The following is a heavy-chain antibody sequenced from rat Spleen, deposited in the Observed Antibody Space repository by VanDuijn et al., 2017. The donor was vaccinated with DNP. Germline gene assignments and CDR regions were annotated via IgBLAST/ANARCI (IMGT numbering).Heavy chain of an antibody. CDR1: GFTFSKYG. CDR2: ISNDGGST. V-gene: IGHV5-7*01. J-gene: IGHJ2*01. D-gene: IGHD1-4*01. CDR3: AGRPPPTRGPFDY. Sequence: EVQLVESGGGLVQPGRSLKLSCAASGFTFSKYGMAWVRQAPKKGLEWVAYISNDGGSTYYRDSVKGRFTISRDNVKSTLYLQMDSLRSEDTATYYCAGRPPPTRGPFDYWGQGVMVTVSS.